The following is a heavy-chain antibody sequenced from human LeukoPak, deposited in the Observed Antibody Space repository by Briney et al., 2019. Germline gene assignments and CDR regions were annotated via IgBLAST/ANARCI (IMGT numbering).Heavy chain of an antibody. V-gene: IGHV3-23*01. CDR1: GFTFGSYA. CDR2: ISDRGGTT. J-gene: IGHJ4*02. CDR3: AKKPSSFSGYDCDFDY. D-gene: IGHD5-12*01. Sequence: GGSLRLSCAASGFTFGSYAMNWVRQAPGKGLEWVAVISDRGGTTYYADSVKGRFTISRDNSKNTLYFQMNSLRAEDTAVYYCAKKPSSFSGYDCDFDYWGQGTLVTVSS.